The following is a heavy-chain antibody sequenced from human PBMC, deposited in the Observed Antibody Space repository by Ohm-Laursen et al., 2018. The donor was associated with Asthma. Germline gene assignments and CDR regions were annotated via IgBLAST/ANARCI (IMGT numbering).Heavy chain of an antibody. CDR3: ARGNVEGLL. CDR1: GFIVSDYF. CDR2: LFPDGRST. V-gene: IGHV3-74*01. J-gene: IGHJ4*02. Sequence: GSLRLSCAASGFIVSDYFMHWVRQRPGEGLVWISHLFPDGRSTNYADSVRGRFTFSRDDAQNTVYLQMHSLGVDDTAVYFCARGNVEGLLWGQGTLVTVSS.